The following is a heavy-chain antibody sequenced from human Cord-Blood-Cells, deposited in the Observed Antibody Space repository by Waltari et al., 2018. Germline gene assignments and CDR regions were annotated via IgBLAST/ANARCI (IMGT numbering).Heavy chain of an antibody. CDR3: ARLGLELTGPFDY. CDR2: IYYSGST. Sequence: QLQLQESGPGLVKPSETLSLTCPVSGGSIRSSSYYWGWIRLPPGKGLEWIGSIYYSGSTYYNPSLKSRVTISVDTSKNQFSLKLSSVTAADTAVYYCARLGLELTGPFDYWGQGTLVTVSS. V-gene: IGHV4-39*01. D-gene: IGHD7-27*01. CDR1: GGSIRSSSYY. J-gene: IGHJ4*02.